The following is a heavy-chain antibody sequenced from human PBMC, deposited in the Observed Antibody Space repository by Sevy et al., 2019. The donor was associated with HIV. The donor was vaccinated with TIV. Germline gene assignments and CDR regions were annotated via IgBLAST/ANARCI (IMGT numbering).Heavy chain of an antibody. CDR3: AKDLYGGSFDY. CDR1: GFTFSTYA. CDR2: ISSSGGSI. J-gene: IGHJ4*02. Sequence: GGSLRLSCAASGFTFSTYAMSWVRQAPGKGLEWVSAISSSGGSIYYADSVKGRFTFSRDNSKSTLYLHMNSLRAEDTAIYYCAKDLYGGSFDYWGQGTLVTVSS. D-gene: IGHD2-15*01. V-gene: IGHV3-23*01.